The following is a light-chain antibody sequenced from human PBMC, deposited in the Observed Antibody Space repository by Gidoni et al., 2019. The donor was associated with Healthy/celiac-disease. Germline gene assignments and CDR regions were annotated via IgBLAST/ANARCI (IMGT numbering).Light chain of an antibody. V-gene: IGLV3-1*01. Sequence: SYELQQATSVSVSPGQTASITCSGYKFGDKYACWYQQKPGQSHVLVIDQDSKRPSGIPERFSGSNSGNTATLTISGTQAMDEADYYCQAWDSSTLVFGGGTTLTVL. CDR3: QAWDSSTLV. CDR1: KFGDKY. J-gene: IGLJ2*01. CDR2: QDS.